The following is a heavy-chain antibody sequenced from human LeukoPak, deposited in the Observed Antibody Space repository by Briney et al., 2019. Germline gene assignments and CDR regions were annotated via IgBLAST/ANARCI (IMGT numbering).Heavy chain of an antibody. CDR1: GYTFTGYY. J-gene: IGHJ4*02. CDR3: ARDSHGGAPDY. CDR2: IIPIFGIA. D-gene: IGHD4-23*01. Sequence: ASVKVSCKASGYTFTGYYMHWVRQAPGQGLEWMGRIIPIFGIANYAQKFQGRATITADKSTSTAYMELSSLRSEDTAVYYCARDSHGGAPDYWGQGTLVTVSS. V-gene: IGHV1-69*04.